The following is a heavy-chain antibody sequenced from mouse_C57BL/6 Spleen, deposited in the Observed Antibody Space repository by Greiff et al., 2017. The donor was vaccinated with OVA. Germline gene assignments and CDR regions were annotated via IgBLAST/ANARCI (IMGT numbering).Heavy chain of an antibody. CDR3: ARDYYGSSYGAWFAY. CDR1: GYTFTSYW. D-gene: IGHD1-1*01. CDR2: IYPGRGST. J-gene: IGHJ3*01. V-gene: IGHV1-55*01. Sequence: QVQLQQPGAELVKPGASVKMSCKASGYTFTSYWITWVKQRPGQGLEWIGDIYPGRGSTNYNEKFKSKATLTVDTSSSTAYMQLSSLTSEDSAVYYGARDYYGSSYGAWFAYWGQGTLVTVSA.